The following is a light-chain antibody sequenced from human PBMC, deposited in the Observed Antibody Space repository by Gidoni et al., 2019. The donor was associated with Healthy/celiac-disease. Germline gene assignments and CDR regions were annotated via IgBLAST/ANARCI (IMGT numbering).Light chain of an antibody. CDR3: QSADSSGTYCWV. V-gene: IGLV3-25*03. CDR1: ALPKQY. CDR2: KDS. Sequence: SYELPQPPSVSVSPGQTARITCSGDALPKQYAYWYKQKPGQAPVLVRDKDSERPSGIPERFSGSSSGKTVTLTISGGQAEDEADYYCQSADSSGTYCWVFGGGTKLTVL. J-gene: IGLJ3*02.